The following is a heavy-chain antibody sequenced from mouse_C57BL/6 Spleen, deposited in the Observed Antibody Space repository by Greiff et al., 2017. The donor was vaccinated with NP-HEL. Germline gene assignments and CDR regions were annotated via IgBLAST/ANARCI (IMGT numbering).Heavy chain of an antibody. J-gene: IGHJ4*01. Sequence: VQLQQPGAELVKPGASVKLSCKASGYTFTSYWMQWVKQRPGQGLEWIGEIDPSDSYTNYNQKFKGKATLTVDTSSSTAYLQLSSLTSEDSAVYDCASSPYGEAMDYWGQGTSVTVSS. V-gene: IGHV1-50*01. D-gene: IGHD1-1*01. CDR3: ASSPYGEAMDY. CDR1: GYTFTSYW. CDR2: IDPSDSYT.